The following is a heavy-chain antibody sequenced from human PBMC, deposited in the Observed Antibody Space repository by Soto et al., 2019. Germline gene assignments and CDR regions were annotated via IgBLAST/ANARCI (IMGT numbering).Heavy chain of an antibody. V-gene: IGHV4-34*01. CDR3: ARSAYSVVPVAISRCYYYYMDV. CDR1: GGSFSGYY. Sequence: PSETLSLTCAAYGGSFSGYYLSWIRQPPGKGLEWIGEINHSGSTNYNPSLKSRVTISVDTSKNQFSLKLSSVTAADTAVYYCARSAYSVVPVAISRCYYYYMDVWGKGTTVTVSS. J-gene: IGHJ6*03. D-gene: IGHD2-2*01. CDR2: INHSGST.